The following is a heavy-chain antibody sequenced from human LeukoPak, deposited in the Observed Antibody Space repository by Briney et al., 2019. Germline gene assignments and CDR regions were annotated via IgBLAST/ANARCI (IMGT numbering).Heavy chain of an antibody. CDR3: ARDEYSDAYKTWYFQH. J-gene: IGHJ1*01. D-gene: IGHD5-18*01. CDR1: GFTFSSYG. CDR2: IWYDGSNK. Sequence: GGSLRLSCAASGFTFSSYGMHWVRQAPGKGLEWVAVIWYDGSNKYYADSVKGRFTISRDNSKNTLYLQMNSLRAEDTAVYYCARDEYSDAYKTWYFQHWGQGTLVTVSS. V-gene: IGHV3-33*01.